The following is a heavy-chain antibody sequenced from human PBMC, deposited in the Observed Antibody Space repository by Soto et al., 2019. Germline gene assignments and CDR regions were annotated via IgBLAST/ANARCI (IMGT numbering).Heavy chain of an antibody. Sequence: SQTLSLTCAISGDSVSSNSAAWNWIRQSPSRGLEWLGRTYYRSKWYNDYAVSVKSRITINPDTSKNQFSLRLNSVTPEDTAVYYCARDPKSGSYYPYYYYGMDVWGQGTTVTVSS. D-gene: IGHD1-26*01. CDR2: TYYRSKWYN. CDR3: ARDPKSGSYYPYYYYGMDV. J-gene: IGHJ6*02. CDR1: GDSVSSNSAA. V-gene: IGHV6-1*01.